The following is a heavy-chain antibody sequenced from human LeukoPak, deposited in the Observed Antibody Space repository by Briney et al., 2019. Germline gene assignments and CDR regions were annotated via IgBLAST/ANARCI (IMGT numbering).Heavy chain of an antibody. CDR2: IYDGGRT. V-gene: IGHV3-66*02. J-gene: IGHJ6*03. Sequence: GGSLRLSCAASGFIVSTNYMSWVRQAPGKGLEWVSLIYDGGRTYYADSVKSRFTISRDNSKNTLYLQMNSLRAEDTAVYYCAGGAGYPFYMDVWGKGTTVTVSS. D-gene: IGHD5-18*01. CDR3: AGGAGYPFYMDV. CDR1: GFIVSTNY.